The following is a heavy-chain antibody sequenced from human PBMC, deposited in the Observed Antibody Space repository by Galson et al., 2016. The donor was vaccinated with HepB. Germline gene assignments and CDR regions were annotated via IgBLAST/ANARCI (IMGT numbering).Heavy chain of an antibody. Sequence: SVKVSCKASGGSLRKDAVSWVRQAPGQALEWMGGIIPISGPAGYAERFLGRVTITADESANTVYMELSSLRSDDTAIYYCARDYCNTTTCYANRPQRYNWFDPWGQGTLVTVSS. CDR3: ARDYCNTTTCYANRPQRYNWFDP. J-gene: IGHJ5*02. V-gene: IGHV1-69*13. CDR1: GGSLRKDA. CDR2: IIPISGPA. D-gene: IGHD2/OR15-2a*01.